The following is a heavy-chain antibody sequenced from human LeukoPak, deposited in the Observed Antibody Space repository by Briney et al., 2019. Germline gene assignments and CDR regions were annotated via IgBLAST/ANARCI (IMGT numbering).Heavy chain of an antibody. J-gene: IGHJ6*03. Sequence: ASVKVSCKASGYTFTSYYMHWVRQAPGQGLEWMGIINPSGGSTSYAQKFQGRVTMTRDTSTSTIYMELSSLRSEDTAVYYCARTEESGYSYGYFGYYYYMDVWGKGTTVTVSS. CDR3: ARTEESGYSYGYFGYYYYMDV. CDR2: INPSGGST. V-gene: IGHV1-46*01. CDR1: GYTFTSYY. D-gene: IGHD5-18*01.